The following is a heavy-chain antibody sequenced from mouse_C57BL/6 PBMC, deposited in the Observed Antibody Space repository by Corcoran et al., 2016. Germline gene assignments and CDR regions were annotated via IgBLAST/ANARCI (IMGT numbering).Heavy chain of an antibody. J-gene: IGHJ3*01. Sequence: QVQLQQSGAELARPGASVKLSCKASGYTFTSYGISWVKQRTGQGLEWIGEIYPRSGNTYYNEKFKGKATLTADKSSSTAYMQLNSLTSEDSAVYYCAISGSPRFAYWGQGTLVTVSA. V-gene: IGHV1-81*01. CDR2: IYPRSGNT. D-gene: IGHD3-2*02. CDR3: AISGSPRFAY. CDR1: GYTFTSYG.